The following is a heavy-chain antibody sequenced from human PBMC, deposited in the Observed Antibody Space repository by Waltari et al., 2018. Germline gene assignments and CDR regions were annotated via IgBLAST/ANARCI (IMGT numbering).Heavy chain of an antibody. CDR1: GGSISSSSYY. V-gene: IGHV3-30-3*01. D-gene: IGHD1-26*01. CDR2: ISYDGSNK. J-gene: IGHJ4*02. CDR3: ARGGGIVGATP. Sequence: QLQLQESGPGLVKPSETLSLTCTVSGGSISSSSYYWGWVRQAPGKGLEWVAVISYDGSNKYYADSVKGRFTISRDNSKNTLYLQMNSLRAEDTAVYYCARGGGIVGATPGGQGTLVTVSS.